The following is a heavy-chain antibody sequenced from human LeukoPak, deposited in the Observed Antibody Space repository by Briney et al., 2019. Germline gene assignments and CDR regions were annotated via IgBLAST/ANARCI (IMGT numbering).Heavy chain of an antibody. V-gene: IGHV4-34*01. J-gene: IGHJ4*02. Sequence: SETLSLTCAVYGGSFSGCYWSWIRQPPGKGLEWIGEINHSGSTNYNPSLKSRVTISVDTSKNQFSLKLTSVTAADTAVYYCARGVLDSLGTGCDYWGQGTLVTVSS. D-gene: IGHD1-1*01. CDR1: GGSFSGCY. CDR3: ARGVLDSLGTGCDY. CDR2: INHSGST.